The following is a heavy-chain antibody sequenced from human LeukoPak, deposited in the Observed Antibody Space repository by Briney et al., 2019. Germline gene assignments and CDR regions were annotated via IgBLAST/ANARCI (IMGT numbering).Heavy chain of an antibody. V-gene: IGHV3-11*01. D-gene: IGHD3-16*01. CDR3: ASFPKPWLRLGELLPY. Sequence: GGSLRLSCAASGFTFSDCYMSWIRQAPGKGLEWVSHISSSGSTIYYADSVKGRFTISRDNAKNSLFLQMNSLRAEDTAVYYCASFPKPWLRLGELLPYWGQGTLVTVSS. CDR1: GFTFSDCY. CDR2: ISSSGSTI. J-gene: IGHJ4*02.